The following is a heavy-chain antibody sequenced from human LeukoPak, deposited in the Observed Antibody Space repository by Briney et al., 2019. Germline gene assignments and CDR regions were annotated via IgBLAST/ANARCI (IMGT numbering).Heavy chain of an antibody. Sequence: GGSLRLSCAASGFTFSSYSMNWVRQAPGKGLEWVSSISSSSSYIYYADSVKGRFTISRDNAKNSLYLQMNSLRAEDTAVYYCARDPGIAAAGTNSWFDPRGQGTLVTVSS. CDR1: GFTFSSYS. CDR3: ARDPGIAAAGTNSWFDP. CDR2: ISSSSSYI. J-gene: IGHJ5*02. V-gene: IGHV3-21*01. D-gene: IGHD6-13*01.